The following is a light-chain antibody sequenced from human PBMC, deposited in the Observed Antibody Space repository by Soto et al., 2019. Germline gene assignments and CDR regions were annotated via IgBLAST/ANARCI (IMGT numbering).Light chain of an antibody. V-gene: IGKV1-5*01. CDR3: QQYSSYPLT. Sequence: DIQMTQSPSTLSASAGDRVTITCRASHPINNWLAWYQQKPGTAPKLLIYDAVKMESGVPSRFSGSESGTEFTLIISSLQPDDFATYYCQQYSSYPLTFGGGTKVDIK. CDR1: HPINNW. J-gene: IGKJ4*01. CDR2: DAV.